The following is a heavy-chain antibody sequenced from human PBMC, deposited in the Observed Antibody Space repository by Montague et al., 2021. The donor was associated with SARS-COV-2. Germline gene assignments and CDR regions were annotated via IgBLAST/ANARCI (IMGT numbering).Heavy chain of an antibody. J-gene: IGHJ3*01. V-gene: IGHV4-31*03. CDR1: GGSISSGGYN. CDR3: ARVQGITKPVVDFCAFDF. D-gene: IGHD2-15*01. CDR2: ISYSGRT. Sequence: TLSLTCTVSGGSISSGGYNWSWIRQHPGKGLEWIGYISYSGRTYYNPSLQSRVTISVDTSKNQFSLKLISVTAADTAVYYCARVQGITKPVVDFCAFDFWGQGTMVTVSS.